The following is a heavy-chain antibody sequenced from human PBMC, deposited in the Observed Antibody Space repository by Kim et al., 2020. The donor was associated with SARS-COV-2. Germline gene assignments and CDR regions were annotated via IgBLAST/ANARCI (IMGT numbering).Heavy chain of an antibody. Sequence: ASVKVSCKASGYTFTSYAMNWVRQAPGQGLEWMGWINTNTGNPTYAHGFTGRFVFSLDTSVSTAYLQISSLKAKDTAVYYCARDLAGYSSSCHDYWGQGTLVTVSS. CDR2: INTNTGNP. CDR3: ARDLAGYSSSCHDY. D-gene: IGHD6-13*01. V-gene: IGHV7-4-1*02. CDR1: GYTFTSYA. J-gene: IGHJ4*02.